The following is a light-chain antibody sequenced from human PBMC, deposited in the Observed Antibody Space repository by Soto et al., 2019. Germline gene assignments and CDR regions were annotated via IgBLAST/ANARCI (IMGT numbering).Light chain of an antibody. CDR3: QQYNNWPRT. CDR2: GAS. CDR1: QSVSSD. J-gene: IGKJ1*01. Sequence: EILMTQSPATLSVSPGERVTLSCRASQSVSSDLAWYQQKPGQAPRLLIYGASTRATGIPARFSGSGSGTEFTLTINSLQSEDFAVYYCQQYNNWPRTFGQGTKVDIK. V-gene: IGKV3-15*01.